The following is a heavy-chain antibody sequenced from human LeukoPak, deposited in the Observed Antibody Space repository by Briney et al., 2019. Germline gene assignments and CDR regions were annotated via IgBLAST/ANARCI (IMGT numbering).Heavy chain of an antibody. CDR3: ERYSYGTLDY. Sequence: GAPVNGSSKASGLTFRSYAITWVRQAPGQGLEWMGWIIPIFGTANYAQKFQGRVTITADESTSTAYMELSSLRSEDTAVYYCERYSYGTLDYWGQGTLVTVSS. D-gene: IGHD5-18*01. CDR1: GLTFRSYA. J-gene: IGHJ4*02. CDR2: IIPIFGTA. V-gene: IGHV1-69*13.